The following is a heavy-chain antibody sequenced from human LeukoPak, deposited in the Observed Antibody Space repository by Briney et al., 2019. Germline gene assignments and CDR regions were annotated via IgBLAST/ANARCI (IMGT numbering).Heavy chain of an antibody. CDR3: ARGNYYDSSGPGGY. J-gene: IGHJ4*02. CDR1: GFSFANAW. V-gene: IGHV3-74*01. CDR2: INSDGSST. Sequence: GGSLRLSCAASGFSFANAWMTWVRQAPGKGLVSVSRINSDGSSTSYVDSVAGRFTISRDNAKNTLYLQMNSLRAEDTAVYHCARGNYYDSSGPGGYWGQGTLVIVSS. D-gene: IGHD3-22*01.